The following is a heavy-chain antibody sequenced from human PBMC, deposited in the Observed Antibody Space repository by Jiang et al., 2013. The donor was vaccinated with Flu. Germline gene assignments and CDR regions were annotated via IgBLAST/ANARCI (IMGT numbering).Heavy chain of an antibody. CDR3: ARLLSAAAGTPGHHWFDP. CDR2: IYPGDSDT. V-gene: IGHV5-51*01. Sequence: IIYPGDSDTRYSPSFQGQVTISADKSISTAYLQWSSLKASDTAMYYCARLLSAAAGTPGHHWFDPWGQGTLVTVSS. D-gene: IGHD6-13*01. J-gene: IGHJ5*02.